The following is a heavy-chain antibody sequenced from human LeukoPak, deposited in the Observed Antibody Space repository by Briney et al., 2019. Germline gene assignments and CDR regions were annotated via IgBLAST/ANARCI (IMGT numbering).Heavy chain of an antibody. J-gene: IGHJ3*02. Sequence: GESLKISCKGSGYSFTSYWIGWVRQVPGKGLEWMGIIYPGDSDTRYSPSFQGQVTISADKSISTAYLQWSSLKASDTAMYYCARVTGYCSSTSCYVAGDAFDIWGQGTMVTVSS. V-gene: IGHV5-51*01. CDR2: IYPGDSDT. D-gene: IGHD2-2*01. CDR3: ARVTGYCSSTSCYVAGDAFDI. CDR1: GYSFTSYW.